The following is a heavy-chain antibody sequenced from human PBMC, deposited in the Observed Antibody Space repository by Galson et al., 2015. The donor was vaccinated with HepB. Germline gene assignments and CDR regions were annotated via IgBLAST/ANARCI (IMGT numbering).Heavy chain of an antibody. CDR1: KFTFGDYT. CDR3: AGDRKGGYGPFDY. Sequence: SLRLSCAGSKFTFGDYTMSWFRQAPGKGLEWVGPIRSKAHGGTTEYVASVKGRFTISRHDSKSVAYLQMNGLTTEDTAMYYCAGDRKGGYGPFDYWGQGTLVTVSS. CDR2: IRSKAHGGTT. J-gene: IGHJ4*02. V-gene: IGHV3-49*03. D-gene: IGHD5-12*01.